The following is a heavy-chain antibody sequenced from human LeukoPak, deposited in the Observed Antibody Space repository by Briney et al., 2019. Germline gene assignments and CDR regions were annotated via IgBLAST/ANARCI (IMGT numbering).Heavy chain of an antibody. J-gene: IGHJ4*02. Sequence: PGGSLRLSCAASGFTFSDYYMSWIRQAPGKGLEWVSYISSSGSTIYYADSVKGRFTISRDNAKNSLYLQMNSLRAEDTAVYYCAGGDLWEAAAHFDYWGQGTLVTVSS. CDR3: AGGDLWEAAAHFDY. V-gene: IGHV3-11*01. D-gene: IGHD6-13*01. CDR1: GFTFSDYY. CDR2: ISSSGSTI.